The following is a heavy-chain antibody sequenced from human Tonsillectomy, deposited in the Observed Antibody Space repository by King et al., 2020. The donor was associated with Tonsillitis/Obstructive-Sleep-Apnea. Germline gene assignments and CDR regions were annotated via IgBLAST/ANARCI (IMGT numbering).Heavy chain of an antibody. D-gene: IGHD1-26*01. J-gene: IGHJ3*02. CDR1: GFTFDDYA. V-gene: IGHV3-9*01. CDR2: ISWNSADI. CDR3: AKDVRPDGSYYNNAFDI. Sequence: VQLVESGGGLVQPGRSVRLSCAGSGFTFDDYAMYWVRQPPGKGLEWVSGISWNSADIGYADSVKGRFTISRDNAKNSLFLQMNSLRAEDTALYYCAKDVRPDGSYYNNAFDIWGQGTMVTVSS.